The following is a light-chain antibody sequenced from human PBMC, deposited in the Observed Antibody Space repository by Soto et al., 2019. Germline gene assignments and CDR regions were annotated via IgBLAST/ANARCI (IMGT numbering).Light chain of an antibody. J-gene: IGLJ1*01. Sequence: QSSPTQPASVSGSPGQSITIYCTGPSSVVRSYILVSQYQQHPVKAANLIIYDVTKRPSESSNRFCCSKSGITASLTISGLHVEREGDYYCCSIAGYSKYGFGKGNKVTV. CDR3: CSIAGYSKYG. CDR2: DVT. V-gene: IGLV2-23*02. CDR1: SSVVRSYIL.